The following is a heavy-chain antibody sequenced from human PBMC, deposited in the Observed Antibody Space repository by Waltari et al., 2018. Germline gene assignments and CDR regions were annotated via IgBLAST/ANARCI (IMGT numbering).Heavy chain of an antibody. CDR3: ASQSTTLFDY. CDR1: GFTFRRFG. Sequence: QVQLVASGGGVVQPGRSLRLSCAASGFTFRRFGMHWVRQAPGKGLEWVAVIWHDGSNEYYVDSVKGRFTISRDNSKNTLYLQMNSLRAEDSAVYYCASQSTTLFDYWGQGTLVTVSS. V-gene: IGHV3-33*01. D-gene: IGHD2-15*01. CDR2: IWHDGSNE. J-gene: IGHJ4*02.